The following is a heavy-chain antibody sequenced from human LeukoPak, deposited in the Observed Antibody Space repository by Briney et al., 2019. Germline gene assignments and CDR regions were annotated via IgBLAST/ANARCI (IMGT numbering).Heavy chain of an antibody. CDR3: ARGRGAYWGGDCYSYGGDV. Sequence: SDTLSLTCSVSGGPISSFFWSCIRQPPGKGLEWMGYIYFSGSTTYNPSLKSRDTISLDKSKKQFSLKLSSVTSADTAVYCCARGRGAYWGGDCYSYGGDVWGKGTTVTVSS. CDR2: IYFSGST. CDR1: GGPISSFF. V-gene: IGHV4-59*07. D-gene: IGHD2-21*01. J-gene: IGHJ6*04.